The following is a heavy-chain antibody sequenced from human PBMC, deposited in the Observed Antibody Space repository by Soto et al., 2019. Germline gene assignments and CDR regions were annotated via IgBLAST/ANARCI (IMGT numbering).Heavy chain of an antibody. V-gene: IGHV1-3*01. J-gene: IGHJ6*03. CDR1: GYTFTSYA. Sequence: ASVKVSCKSSGYTFTSYAMHWVRQAPGQRLEWMGWINAGNGSTKYSQKFQGRVTITRDTSASTAYMELSSLRSEDTAVYYCARVDREYYMDVWGKGTTVTVSS. CDR2: INAGNGST. CDR3: ARVDREYYMDV.